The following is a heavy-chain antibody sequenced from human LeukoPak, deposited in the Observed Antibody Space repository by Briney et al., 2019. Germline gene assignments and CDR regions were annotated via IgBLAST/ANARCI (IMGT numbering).Heavy chain of an antibody. J-gene: IGHJ6*02. CDR1: GFTFSSYA. Sequence: GGSLRLSRAASGFTFSSYAMSWVRQAPGKGLEWVSAISGSGGSTYYADSVKGRFTISRDNSKNTLYLQMNSLRAEDTAVYYCAKGPKSLWFGELLPYYYGMDVWGQGTTVTVSS. D-gene: IGHD3-10*01. V-gene: IGHV3-23*01. CDR3: AKGPKSLWFGELLPYYYGMDV. CDR2: ISGSGGST.